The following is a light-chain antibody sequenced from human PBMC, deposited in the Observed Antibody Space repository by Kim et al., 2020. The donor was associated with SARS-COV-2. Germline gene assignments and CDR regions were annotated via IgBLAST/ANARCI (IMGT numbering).Light chain of an antibody. V-gene: IGKV1-39*01. J-gene: IGKJ1*01. CDR3: QQSYSTPPWT. Sequence: SGGDRFPITCRPSQNIKNYLNWYQQKPGKAPKLLIYTASSLQSGVPSRFSGSGSGTDFTLTISSLQPEDFATYYCQQSYSTPPWTFGQGTKVDIK. CDR1: QNIKNY. CDR2: TAS.